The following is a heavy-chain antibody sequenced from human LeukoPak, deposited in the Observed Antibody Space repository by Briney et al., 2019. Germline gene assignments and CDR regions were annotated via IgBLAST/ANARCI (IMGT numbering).Heavy chain of an antibody. J-gene: IGHJ6*02. CDR3: ARTDYGESYYYGMDV. V-gene: IGHV3-30-3*01. D-gene: IGHD4-17*01. CDR1: GFDFGTYA. Sequence: GGSLRLSCAVSGFDFGTYALHWVRQPPGKGLEWVAVILYDGSETDYADSVKGRFTVSRDNSKSTLYLQMNSLRAEDTAVYYCARTDYGESYYYGMDVWGQGTTVTVSS. CDR2: ILYDGSET.